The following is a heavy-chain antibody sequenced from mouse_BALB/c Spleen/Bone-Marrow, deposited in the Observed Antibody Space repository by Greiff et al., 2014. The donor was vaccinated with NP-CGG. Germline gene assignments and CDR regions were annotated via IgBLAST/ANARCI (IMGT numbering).Heavy chain of an antibody. V-gene: IGHV1-69*01. CDR3: ARGDDYYAMDY. J-gene: IGHJ4*01. CDR1: GYTFTDYW. Sequence: LQESGAELVMPGASVKMSCKASGYTFTDYWMHWVKQRPGQGLEWIGAIDTSDSYTSYNQKFKGKATLTVDESSSTAYMQLSSLTSEDSAVYYCARGDDYYAMDYWGQGTSVTASS. D-gene: IGHD3-3*01. CDR2: IDTSDSYT.